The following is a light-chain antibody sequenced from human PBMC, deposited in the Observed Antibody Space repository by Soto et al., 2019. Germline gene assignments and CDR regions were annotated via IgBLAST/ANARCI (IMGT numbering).Light chain of an antibody. J-gene: IGKJ1*01. CDR2: KAS. CDR1: QSISSW. Sequence: DIPITQSPSTLSASVGDRVTITCRASQSISSWLAWYQQKPGKAPKLLIYKASSLESGVPSRFSGSGSGTEFTLTISSLQPDDFATYYCQQYETFSGTFGPGTKVDIK. CDR3: QQYETFSGT. V-gene: IGKV1-5*03.